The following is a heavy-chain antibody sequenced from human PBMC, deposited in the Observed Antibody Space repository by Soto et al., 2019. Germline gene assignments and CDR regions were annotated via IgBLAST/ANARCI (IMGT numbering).Heavy chain of an antibody. Sequence: GGSLRLSCAASGFTFSSYGMHWVRQAPGKGLEWVAVIWYDGSNKYYADSVKGRFTISRDNSKNTLYLQMNSLRAEDTAVYYCARDRSSPGFDYWGQGTLVTFSS. CDR3: ARDRSSPGFDY. J-gene: IGHJ4*02. V-gene: IGHV3-33*01. D-gene: IGHD6-6*01. CDR2: IWYDGSNK. CDR1: GFTFSSYG.